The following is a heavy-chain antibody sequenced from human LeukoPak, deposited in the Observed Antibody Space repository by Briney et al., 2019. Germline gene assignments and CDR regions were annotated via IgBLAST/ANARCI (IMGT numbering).Heavy chain of an antibody. CDR2: INHSGST. D-gene: IGHD1-1*01. V-gene: IGHV4-34*01. Sequence: SETLSLTCAVYGGSFSGYYWSWIRQPPGKGLEWIGEINHSGSTNYNPSLTSRVTISVDTSKNQFSLKLSSVTAADTAVYYCARRYSRSTQLRRFDPWGQGTLVTVSS. J-gene: IGHJ5*02. CDR1: GGSFSGYY. CDR3: ARRYSRSTQLRRFDP.